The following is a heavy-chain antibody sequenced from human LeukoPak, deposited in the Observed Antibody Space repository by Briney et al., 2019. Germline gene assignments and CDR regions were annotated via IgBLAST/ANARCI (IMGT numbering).Heavy chain of an antibody. Sequence: PSETLSLTCTVSGGSISSHTYNWGWIRQPPGKGLEWIAIFWHSGSTYYNPSLQSRVTISVDTSKNLFSLKVTSVTAADTAVYYCASAPVPGLSGYSYFDYWGQGPLVTVSS. V-gene: IGHV4-39*01. CDR2: FWHSGST. D-gene: IGHD5-12*01. CDR1: GGSISSHTYN. CDR3: ASAPVPGLSGYSYFDY. J-gene: IGHJ4*02.